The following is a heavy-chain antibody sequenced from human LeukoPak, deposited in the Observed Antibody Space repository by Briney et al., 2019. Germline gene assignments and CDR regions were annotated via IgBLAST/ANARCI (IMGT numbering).Heavy chain of an antibody. D-gene: IGHD4-17*01. CDR3: ARDLLPAYYGDYHAFDI. CDR1: GGSISSGGYY. V-gene: IGHV4-31*03. J-gene: IGHJ3*02. Sequence: PSETLSLTCTVSGGSISSGGYYWSWIRQHPGKGLEWIGYIYYSGSTYYNPSLKSRVTISVDTSKNQFSLKLSSVTAADTAVYYCARDLLPAYYGDYHAFDIWGQGTMVTVSS. CDR2: IYYSGST.